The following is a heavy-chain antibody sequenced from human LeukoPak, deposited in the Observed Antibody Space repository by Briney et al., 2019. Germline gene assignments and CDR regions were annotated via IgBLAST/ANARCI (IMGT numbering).Heavy chain of an antibody. CDR1: GVIFSIYA. J-gene: IGHJ4*02. Sequence: GGSLRLSCAASGVIFSIYAMSWVRQAPGKGLEWVSSVTNSGGSTYYADSVKGRFAISRDNSKNTLYLQMNTLRADDAAVYYCLQETGHNWGYLDYWGQGTLVTVSS. D-gene: IGHD1-1*01. CDR2: VTNSGGST. CDR3: LQETGHNWGYLDY. V-gene: IGHV3-23*01.